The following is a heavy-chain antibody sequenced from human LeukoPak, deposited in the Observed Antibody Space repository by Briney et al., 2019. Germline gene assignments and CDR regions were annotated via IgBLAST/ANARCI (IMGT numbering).Heavy chain of an antibody. CDR3: ARAPYSRSWYVDY. CDR1: GGSFSGYY. Sequence: PSETLSLTCAVYGGSFSGYYWSWIRQPPGRGLEWIGEINHSGSTNYNPSLKSRVTISVDTSKNQFSLKLSSVTAADTAVYYCARAPYSRSWYVDYWGQGTLVTVSS. D-gene: IGHD6-13*01. CDR2: INHSGST. V-gene: IGHV4-34*01. J-gene: IGHJ4*02.